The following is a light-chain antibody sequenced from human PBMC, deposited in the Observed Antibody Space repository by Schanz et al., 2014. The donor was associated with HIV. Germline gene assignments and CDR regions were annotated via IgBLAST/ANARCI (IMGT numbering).Light chain of an antibody. Sequence: QSVLTQPPSVSGAPGQRVTISCAGNSSNIGAGYDVHWYQQLPGTAPKLLIYGNNNRPSGIPDRFSGSKSGTSASLAISGLQSEDEADYYCAAWDVNLNGPVFGGGTKLTVL. CDR2: GNN. J-gene: IGLJ2*01. V-gene: IGLV1-40*01. CDR1: SSNIGAGYD. CDR3: AAWDVNLNGPV.